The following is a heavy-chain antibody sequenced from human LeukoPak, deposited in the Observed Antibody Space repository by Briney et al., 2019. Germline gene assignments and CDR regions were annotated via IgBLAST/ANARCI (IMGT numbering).Heavy chain of an antibody. D-gene: IGHD2-15*01. Sequence: PGGSLRLSCAASGFTFSSYSMNWVRQAPGKGLEWVSSISSSSSYIHYADSVKGRFTISRDNAKNSLYLQMNSLRAEDTAVYYCARDVGYCSGGSCSQYYFDYWGQGTLVTVSS. CDR1: GFTFSSYS. CDR3: ARDVGYCSGGSCSQYYFDY. CDR2: ISSSSSYI. J-gene: IGHJ4*02. V-gene: IGHV3-21*01.